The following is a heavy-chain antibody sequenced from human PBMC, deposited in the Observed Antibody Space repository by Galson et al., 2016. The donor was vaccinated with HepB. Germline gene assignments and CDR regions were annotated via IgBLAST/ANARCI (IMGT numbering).Heavy chain of an antibody. CDR3: ARADYSSGTYDVRYGSHYGMDV. V-gene: IGHV3-11*06. J-gene: IGHJ6*02. Sequence: VKGRVTISRDNAKNSLYLQMNSLRAEDTAVYYCARADYSSGTYDVRYGSHYGMDVWGQGTTVTVSS. D-gene: IGHD3-10*01.